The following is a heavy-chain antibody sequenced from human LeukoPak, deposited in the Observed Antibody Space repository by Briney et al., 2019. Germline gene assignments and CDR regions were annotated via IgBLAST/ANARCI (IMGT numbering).Heavy chain of an antibody. CDR1: GFTFSSYG. J-gene: IGHJ4*02. V-gene: IGHV3-30*02. D-gene: IGHD6-6*01. CDR3: AGNHSSSSLFDY. Sequence: GGSLRLSCAASGFTFSSYGMHWVRQAPGKGLEWVAFILYDGSNKYYADSVKGRFTISRDNSKNTLYLQMHSLRVEDTAVYYCAGNHSSSSLFDYWGQGTLVTVSS. CDR2: ILYDGSNK.